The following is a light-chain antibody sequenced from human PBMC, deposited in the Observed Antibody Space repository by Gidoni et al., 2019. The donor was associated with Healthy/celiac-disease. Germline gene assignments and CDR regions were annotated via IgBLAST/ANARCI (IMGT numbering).Light chain of an antibody. V-gene: IGKV4-1*01. CDR1: QSVLYSSNNKNY. CDR3: QQYYSTPYS. J-gene: IGKJ2*03. CDR2: WAS. Sequence: DIVMTQSPDSLAVSLGERATINCKSSQSVLYSSNNKNYLAWYQQKPGQPPKLLLYWASTWESGVPDRFSGSGSGTYFTLTISSLQAEDVAVYYCQQYYSTPYSFGQGTKLEIK.